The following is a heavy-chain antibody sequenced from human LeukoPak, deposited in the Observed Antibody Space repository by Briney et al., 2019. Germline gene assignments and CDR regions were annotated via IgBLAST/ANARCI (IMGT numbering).Heavy chain of an antibody. CDR2: IYCSGST. CDR1: GGSISSSSYY. Sequence: PSETLSLTCTVSGGSISSSSYYWGWIRQPPGKGLVWIGSIYCSGSTYYNPSLKSRVTISVDTSRNQFSLKLSSVTAADTAVYYCARLIAVAGMEIDYWGQGTLVTVSS. J-gene: IGHJ4*02. D-gene: IGHD6-19*01. CDR3: ARLIAVAGMEIDY. V-gene: IGHV4-39*01.